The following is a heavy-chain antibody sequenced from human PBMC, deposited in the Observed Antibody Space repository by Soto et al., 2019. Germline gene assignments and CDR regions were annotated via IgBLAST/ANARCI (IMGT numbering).Heavy chain of an antibody. J-gene: IGHJ5*02. Sequence: PSETLSLTCTVSGDSISTYYWSWIRQPPGKGLQWIGYIFYSGGTAYNPSLKSRVTISLDMSKKQISLKLSSVTAAETAVYYCVRHRNSRGSWYWVDPWGQGTLVTVSS. V-gene: IGHV4-59*08. D-gene: IGHD6-13*01. CDR3: VRHRNSRGSWYWVDP. CDR1: GDSISTYY. CDR2: IFYSGGT.